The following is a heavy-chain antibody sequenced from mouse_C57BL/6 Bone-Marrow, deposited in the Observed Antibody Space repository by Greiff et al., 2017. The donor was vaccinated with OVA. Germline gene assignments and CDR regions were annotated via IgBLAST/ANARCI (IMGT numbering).Heavy chain of an antibody. CDR2: FHPYNDDT. V-gene: IGHV1-47*01. J-gene: IGHJ2*01. CDR3: ARRGTTGVGGDYFDY. Sequence: VQLQQSGAELVKPGASVKMSCKASGYTFTTYPIEWMKQNPGKSLEWIGNFHPYNDDTKYNEKFKGKATLTVEKSSSTVYLELSRVTSDDSAVYDCARRGTTGVGGDYFDYWGQGTTLTVSS. D-gene: IGHD1-1*01. CDR1: GYTFTTYP.